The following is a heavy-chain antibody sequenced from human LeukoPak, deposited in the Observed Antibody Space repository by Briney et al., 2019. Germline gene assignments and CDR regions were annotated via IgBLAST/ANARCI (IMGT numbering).Heavy chain of an antibody. CDR1: GFTFSNYW. Sequence: GGSLRLSCAASGFTFSNYWVHWVRQAPGKGLVWVSRIYTDGSSTNYADSVKGRFTISRDNAKNTLYLQMNSLRGEDTAVYYCARDLRRYSYGFSLDYWGQGTLVTVSS. V-gene: IGHV3-74*01. D-gene: IGHD5-18*01. J-gene: IGHJ4*02. CDR3: ARDLRRYSYGFSLDY. CDR2: IYTDGSST.